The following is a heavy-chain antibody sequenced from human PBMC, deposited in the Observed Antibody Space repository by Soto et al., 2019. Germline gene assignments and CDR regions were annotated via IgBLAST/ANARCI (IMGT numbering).Heavy chain of an antibody. CDR2: ISYDGSNK. J-gene: IGHJ6*02. CDR3: AKDQEWPRSVNYYGMDV. Sequence: QVQLVESGGGVVQPGRSLRLSCAASGFTFSSYGMHWVRQAPGKGLEWVAVISYDGSNKYYADSVKGRFTISRDNSKNTLYLQMNSLRAEDTAVYYCAKDQEWPRSVNYYGMDVWGQGTTVTVSS. V-gene: IGHV3-30*18. D-gene: IGHD5-12*01. CDR1: GFTFSSYG.